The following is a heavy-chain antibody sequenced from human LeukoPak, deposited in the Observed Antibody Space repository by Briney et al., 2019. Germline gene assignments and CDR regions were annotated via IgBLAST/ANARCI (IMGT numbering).Heavy chain of an antibody. CDR3: ASLIDFWSGPNTRDY. V-gene: IGHV4-34*01. CDR2: VNESGGT. D-gene: IGHD3-3*01. Sequence: SETLSLTCAVYIDSFSNYHWNWIRQTPAKGMEWIGEVNESGGTNISPSLRSRVILSVDTSKNQFSLKLSSVTAADTAVYYCASLIDFWSGPNTRDYWGQGTLVTVSS. J-gene: IGHJ4*02. CDR1: IDSFSNYH.